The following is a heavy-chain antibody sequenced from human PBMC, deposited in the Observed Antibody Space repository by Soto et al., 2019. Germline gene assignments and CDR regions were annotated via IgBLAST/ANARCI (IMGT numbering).Heavy chain of an antibody. CDR1: GYTFTSYG. CDR3: ARGGERITMIVVVPATFDY. V-gene: IGHV1-18*01. D-gene: IGHD3-22*01. Sequence: XSVKVSCKASGYTFTSYGIGLVRQAPGQGLEWMGWISAYNGNTNYAQKLQGRVTMTTDTSTSTAYMGLRSLRSDDTAVYYCARGGERITMIVVVPATFDYWGQGTLVTVSS. J-gene: IGHJ4*02. CDR2: ISAYNGNT.